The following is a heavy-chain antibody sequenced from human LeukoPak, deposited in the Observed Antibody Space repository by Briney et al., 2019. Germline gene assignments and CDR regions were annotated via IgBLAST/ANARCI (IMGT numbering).Heavy chain of an antibody. Sequence: ASVKVSCKASGYTFTDHYFHWVRQAPGQGLEWMGWIDCNSGGTRYGQNFQGRVALTRDTSINTAYMELSSLKSDDTAVYYCARDLVIGISGGLYSYMDVWGKGTTVTVSS. CDR1: GYTFTDHY. V-gene: IGHV1-2*02. CDR3: ARDLVIGISGGLYSYMDV. CDR2: IDCNSGGT. D-gene: IGHD3-10*01. J-gene: IGHJ6*03.